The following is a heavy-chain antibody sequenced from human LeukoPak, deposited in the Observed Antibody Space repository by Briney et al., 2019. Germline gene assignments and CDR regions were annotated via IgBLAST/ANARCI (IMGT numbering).Heavy chain of an antibody. Sequence: GGSLRISCKGSGCSFTSYWISWVRQVPGKGLEWMGRIDPSESYTNYSPSFQGHVTISADKSISTAYLQWSSLKASDTAMYYCARLGYCSSTSCPLDYWGQGTLVTVSS. CDR3: ARLGYCSSTSCPLDY. V-gene: IGHV5-10-1*01. D-gene: IGHD2-2*01. J-gene: IGHJ4*02. CDR1: GCSFTSYW. CDR2: IDPSESYT.